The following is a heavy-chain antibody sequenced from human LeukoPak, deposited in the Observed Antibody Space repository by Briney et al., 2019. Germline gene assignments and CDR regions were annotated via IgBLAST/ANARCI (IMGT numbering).Heavy chain of an antibody. D-gene: IGHD2-2*01. J-gene: IGHJ4*02. CDR2: FDPEDAET. CDR3: ATLVPAAIRQYYFEN. CDR1: RDSLTQFS. V-gene: IGHV1-24*01. Sequence: ASVKVSCKVSRDSLTQFSMHWVRQAPGKGLEWVGGFDPEDAETIYAQRIQGRVAMSEDTSTDTAYMELSSLRSEDTAIYYCATLVPAAIRQYYFENWGQGTLVTVSS.